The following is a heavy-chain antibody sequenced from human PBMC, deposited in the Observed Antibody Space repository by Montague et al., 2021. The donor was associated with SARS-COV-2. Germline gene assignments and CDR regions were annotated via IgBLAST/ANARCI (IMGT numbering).Heavy chain of an antibody. CDR3: ASSGITLTGPDAFDI. Sequence: CAISGDSVSSKSVAWNWLRPSPSRGLEWVGRTYYRSKWDSDYAESVKRRLVITPDTSKNQVSLQLNSVIPEDTAVYFCASSGITLTGPDAFDIWGQGTMVTVSS. J-gene: IGHJ3*02. D-gene: IGHD3-9*01. CDR1: GDSVSSKSVA. CDR2: TYYRSKWDS. V-gene: IGHV6-1*01.